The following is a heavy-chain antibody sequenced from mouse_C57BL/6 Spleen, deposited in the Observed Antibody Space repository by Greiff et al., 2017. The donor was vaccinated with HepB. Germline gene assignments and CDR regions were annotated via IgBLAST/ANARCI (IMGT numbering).Heavy chain of an antibody. CDR1: GYSITSGYY. J-gene: IGHJ1*03. Sequence: EVQVVESGPGLVKPSQSLSLTCSVTGYSITSGYYWNWIRQFPGNKLEWMGYISYDGSNNYNPSLKNRISITRDTSKNQFFLKLNSVTTEDTATYYCARAYYDTFFDVWGTGTTVTVSS. CDR3: ARAYYDTFFDV. D-gene: IGHD2-4*01. V-gene: IGHV3-6*01. CDR2: ISYDGSN.